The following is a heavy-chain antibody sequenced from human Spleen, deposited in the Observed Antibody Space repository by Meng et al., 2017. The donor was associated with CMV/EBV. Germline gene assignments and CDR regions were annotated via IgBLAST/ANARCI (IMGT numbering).Heavy chain of an antibody. D-gene: IGHD5-12*01. V-gene: IGHV3-30*02. CDR3: AKSITVGYYYYGMDV. Sequence: GGSLRLSCAASGFTFSSYGMHWVRQAPGKVLEWVAVIWYDGSNKYYVESVKGRFTISRDNSKNTLYLQMNSLRAEDTAVYYCAKSITVGYYYYGMDVWGQGTTVTVSS. J-gene: IGHJ6*02. CDR1: GFTFSSYG. CDR2: IWYDGSNK.